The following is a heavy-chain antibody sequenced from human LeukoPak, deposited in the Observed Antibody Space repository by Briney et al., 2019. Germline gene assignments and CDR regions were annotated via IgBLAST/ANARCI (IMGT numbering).Heavy chain of an antibody. V-gene: IGHV1-18*01. CDR3: ARDLGYCSGGSCYWGWFDP. Sequence: ASVKVSCKASGYTFTSYGISWVRQAPGQGLEWMGWISAYNGNTNYAQKLQGRVTMTTDTSTSTAYMELRSLRSDDTAVYYCARDLGYCSGGSCYWGWFDPWGQGTLVTASS. CDR2: ISAYNGNT. D-gene: IGHD2-15*01. J-gene: IGHJ5*02. CDR1: GYTFTSYG.